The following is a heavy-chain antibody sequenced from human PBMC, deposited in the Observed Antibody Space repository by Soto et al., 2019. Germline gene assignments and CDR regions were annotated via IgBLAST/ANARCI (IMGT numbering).Heavy chain of an antibody. CDR3: AIDMRGGSSSSRYYYGLDV. V-gene: IGHV3-9*01. Sequence: EVQLVESGGGLVQPGRSLRLSCAASGFTFDDYAMQWVRQAPGKGLEWVSGISWNSGTIVYADSVKGRFTISRDNAKNSLYLQMNSLRGEDTALYYCAIDMRGGSSSSRYYYGLDVWGQGTTVTVSS. J-gene: IGHJ6*02. D-gene: IGHD6-13*01. CDR2: ISWNSGTI. CDR1: GFTFDDYA.